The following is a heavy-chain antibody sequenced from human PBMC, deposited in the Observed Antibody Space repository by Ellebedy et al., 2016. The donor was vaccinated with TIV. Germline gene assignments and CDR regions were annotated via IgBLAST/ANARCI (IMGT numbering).Heavy chain of an antibody. Sequence: PEGSLRLSCAASGFTFSSYWMHWVRQAPGKGLVWVSLINSNGSRTTYADSVKGRFTISRDNAKNTLYLQMNSLRAEDTAVYYCASRGVAVQGADYWGQGTLVTVSS. J-gene: IGHJ4*02. CDR2: INSNGSRT. CDR1: GFTFSSYW. D-gene: IGHD3-10*01. CDR3: ASRGVAVQGADY. V-gene: IGHV3-74*01.